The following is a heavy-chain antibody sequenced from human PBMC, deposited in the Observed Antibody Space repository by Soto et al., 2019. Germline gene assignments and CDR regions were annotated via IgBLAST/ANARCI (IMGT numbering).Heavy chain of an antibody. CDR3: ARGVTAGVDY. Sequence: QVQLVQSGAEVREPGASVKVSCKASGYSFTSLDINWVRQTTGQGLEWMGWMQPSSGRTGYAQKFQGRVTMPRDTSINTAYMELSSLTSYDTAFYYCARGVTAGVDYWGQGTLVTVSS. V-gene: IGHV1-8*01. J-gene: IGHJ4*02. D-gene: IGHD1-26*01. CDR2: MQPSSGRT. CDR1: GYSFTSLD.